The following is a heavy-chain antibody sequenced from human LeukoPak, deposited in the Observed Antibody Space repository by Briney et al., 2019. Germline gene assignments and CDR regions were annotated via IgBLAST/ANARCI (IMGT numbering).Heavy chain of an antibody. J-gene: IGHJ4*02. V-gene: IGHV4-59*01. Sequence: PSETLSLTCTVSGGSISSYYWSWIRQPPGKGLEWIGYIYYSGSTNYNPSLKSRVTISVDTSKNQFSLKLSSVTAADTAVCYCARFRPTYGAFDYWGQGTLITVSS. CDR2: IYYSGST. CDR1: GGSISSYY. D-gene: IGHD3-10*01. CDR3: ARFRPTYGAFDY.